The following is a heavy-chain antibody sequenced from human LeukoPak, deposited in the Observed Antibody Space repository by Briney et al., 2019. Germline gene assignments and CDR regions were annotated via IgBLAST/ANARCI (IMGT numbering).Heavy chain of an antibody. CDR3: ARSSNSGSYDWFDP. Sequence: ASVKVSCKASGYTFTSYGISWVRQAPGQGLEWMGRIIPILGTTNFAQKFQGRVTITADESTSTAYMELSSLRSEDTAVSYCARSSNSGSYDWFDPWGQGTLVTVSS. J-gene: IGHJ5*02. V-gene: IGHV1-69*11. CDR2: IIPILGTT. D-gene: IGHD1-26*01. CDR1: GYTFTSYG.